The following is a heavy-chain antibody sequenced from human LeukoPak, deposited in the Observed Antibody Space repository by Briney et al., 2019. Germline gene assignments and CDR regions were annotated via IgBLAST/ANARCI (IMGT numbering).Heavy chain of an antibody. Sequence: PGGSLRLSCAASGFTFSSYGTHWVRQAPGKGLEWVAVISYDGSNKYYADSVKGRFTISRDNSKNTLYLQMNSLRAEDTAVYYCAKTDIAAAGDYWGQGTLVTVSS. CDR3: AKTDIAAAGDY. V-gene: IGHV3-30*18. CDR1: GFTFSSYG. J-gene: IGHJ4*02. D-gene: IGHD6-13*01. CDR2: ISYDGSNK.